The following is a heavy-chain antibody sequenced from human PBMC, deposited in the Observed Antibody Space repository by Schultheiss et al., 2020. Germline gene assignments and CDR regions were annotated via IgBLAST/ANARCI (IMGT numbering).Heavy chain of an antibody. D-gene: IGHD3-22*01. CDR3: ARAREYDSSGYYYYYYGMDV. V-gene: IGHV4-34*01. Sequence: SQTLSLTCAVYGGSFSGYYWSWIRQPPGKGLEWIGEINHSGSTNYNPSLKSRVTISVDTSKNQFSLKLSSVTAADTAVYYCARAREYDSSGYYYYYYGMDVWGQGTTVTVSS. CDR1: GGSFSGYY. J-gene: IGHJ6*02. CDR2: INHSGST.